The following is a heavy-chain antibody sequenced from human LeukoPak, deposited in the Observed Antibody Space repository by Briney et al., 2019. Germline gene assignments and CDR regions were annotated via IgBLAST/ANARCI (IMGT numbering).Heavy chain of an antibody. CDR3: ASSSPPRSSSWYFPFKY. V-gene: IGHV4-34*01. CDR2: INHSGST. CDR1: GGSFSGYY. D-gene: IGHD6-13*01. Sequence: SETLSLTCAVYGGSFSGYYWSWIRQPPGKGLEWIGEINHSGSTNYNPSLKSRVTISVDTSKNQFSLKLSSVTAADTAVYYCASSSPPRSSSWYFPFKYWGQGTLVTVSS. J-gene: IGHJ4*02.